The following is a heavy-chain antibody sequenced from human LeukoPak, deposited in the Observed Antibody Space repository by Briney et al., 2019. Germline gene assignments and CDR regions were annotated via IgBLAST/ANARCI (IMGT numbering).Heavy chain of an antibody. D-gene: IGHD4-11*01. CDR3: ARDGGNYGYFDY. J-gene: IGHJ4*02. CDR1: GFTFHSYA. V-gene: IGHV3-23*01. CDR2: ISGNSATT. Sequence: PGGSLRLSCAASGFTFHSYALSWVRQAPGKGLEWVSTISGNSATTFYAGSVEGRFTISRDNSDDKLFLQMNSLRVEDTAVYYCARDGGNYGYFDYWGQGTLVTVSS.